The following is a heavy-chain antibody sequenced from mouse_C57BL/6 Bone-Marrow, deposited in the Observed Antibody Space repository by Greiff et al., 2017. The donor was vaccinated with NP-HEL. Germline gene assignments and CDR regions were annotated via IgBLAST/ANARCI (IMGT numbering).Heavy chain of an antibody. D-gene: IGHD2-4*01. V-gene: IGHV1-81*01. CDR3: ARRTYDYGDAIDY. J-gene: IGHJ4*01. Sequence: VQRVESGAELARPGASVKLSCKASGYTFTSYGISWVQQRTGQGLEWIGEIYPRSGNTYYNEKFKGKATLTADKSSSTAYMELRSLTSEDSAVYFYARRTYDYGDAIDYWGQGTSVTVSS. CDR2: IYPRSGNT. CDR1: GYTFTSYG.